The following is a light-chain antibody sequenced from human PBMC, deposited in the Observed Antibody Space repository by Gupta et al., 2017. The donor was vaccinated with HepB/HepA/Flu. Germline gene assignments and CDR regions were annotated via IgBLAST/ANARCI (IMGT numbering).Light chain of an antibody. CDR2: GAS. V-gene: IGKV3-20*01. CDR3: QQEVSSPGT. Sequence: EIVLTQSPGTLSLSPGERATLSCRASQSVSSYYLAWYQQKPGQAPRLLIYGASSRATGIPDRFSGGGSGTDFTLTISRLEPEDSAVYYCQQEVSSPGTFGQGTKLDIK. CDR1: QSVSSYY. J-gene: IGKJ2*02.